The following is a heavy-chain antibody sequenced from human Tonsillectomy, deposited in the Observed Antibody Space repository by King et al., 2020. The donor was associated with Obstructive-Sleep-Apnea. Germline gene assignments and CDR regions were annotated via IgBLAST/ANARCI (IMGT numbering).Heavy chain of an antibody. Sequence: VQLVESGGCVVQPGMSLRLSCAASVFTFSSYAMHWVRQAPGKGLEGVAVISYDGSNKYYADSVKGRFTISRDNSKNTLYLQMNSLRAEDTAVYYCASPHYDSSGYYWSTPNYGMDVWGQGTTVTVSS. CDR2: ISYDGSNK. V-gene: IGHV3-30*04. J-gene: IGHJ6*02. CDR1: VFTFSSYA. CDR3: ASPHYDSSGYYWSTPNYGMDV. D-gene: IGHD3-22*01.